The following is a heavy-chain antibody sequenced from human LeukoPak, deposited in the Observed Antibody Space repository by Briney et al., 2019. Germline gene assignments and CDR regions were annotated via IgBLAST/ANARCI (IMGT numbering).Heavy chain of an antibody. V-gene: IGHV1-46*01. D-gene: IGHD1-26*01. CDR3: ARGDGGRYSSFDY. Sequence: ASLKVSCKASGYTFTSYYINWVRQAPGQGLEWMSIINPSGGSTTYAQKFQGRVTMTRDTSTSTVYMDLSSLRSEDTAVYYCARGDGGRYSSFDYWGQGTLVTVSS. J-gene: IGHJ4*02. CDR1: GYTFTSYY. CDR2: INPSGGST.